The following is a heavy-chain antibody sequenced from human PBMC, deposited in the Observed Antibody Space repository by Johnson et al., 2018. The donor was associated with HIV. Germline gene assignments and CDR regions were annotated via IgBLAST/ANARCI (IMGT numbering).Heavy chain of an antibody. CDR1: GFSFSNYA. CDR3: AKDRSTGWYPAFDI. Sequence: VQLVESGGGLIQPGGSLRLSCAASGFSFSNYAMSWVRQAPGKGLEWVSVISGSGGGTYYADSVKGRFTISRDNSKNTLYLQMNSLRAEDTALYYCAKDRSTGWYPAFDIWGQGTMVTVSS. V-gene: IGHV3-23*04. CDR2: ISGSGGGT. D-gene: IGHD6-19*01. J-gene: IGHJ3*02.